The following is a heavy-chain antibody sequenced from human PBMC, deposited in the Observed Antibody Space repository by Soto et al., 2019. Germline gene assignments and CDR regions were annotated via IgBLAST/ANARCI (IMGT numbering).Heavy chain of an antibody. V-gene: IGHV3-53*02. Sequence: EVQMVETGGGLSQPGGSLRLSCAVSGFIVSSKYMTWVRQAPGKGLEWVSVIYTGASTHYADSARGRFTISRDSSKNTSYLQMNSLRGEDAAVYYSTTYIGYAMDVWGQGTTVTV. D-gene: IGHD2-15*01. CDR3: TTYIGYAMDV. CDR1: GFIVSSKY. J-gene: IGHJ6*02. CDR2: IYTGAST.